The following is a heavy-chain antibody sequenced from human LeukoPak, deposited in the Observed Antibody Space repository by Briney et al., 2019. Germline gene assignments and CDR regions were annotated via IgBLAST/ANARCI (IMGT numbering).Heavy chain of an antibody. V-gene: IGHV4-59*06. J-gene: IGHJ4*02. CDR2: IYNTGST. Sequence: SETLSLTCTVSGGSISSYYWSWIRQPPGKGLEWIGYIYNTGSTSYNPSLKSRLTISLDTSKNQFSLKLTSVTAADTGVYYCARLALYDSSIWGQGTLVTVSS. D-gene: IGHD3-22*01. CDR3: ARLALYDSSI. CDR1: GGSISSYY.